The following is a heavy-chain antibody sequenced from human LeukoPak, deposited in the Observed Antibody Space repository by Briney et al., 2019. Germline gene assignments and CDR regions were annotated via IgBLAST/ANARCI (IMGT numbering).Heavy chain of an antibody. D-gene: IGHD6-19*01. CDR1: GGSISSYY. CDR2: MYYGGIT. V-gene: IGHV4-59*08. J-gene: IGHJ4*02. Sequence: SETLCLTCTVSGGSISSYYWSWFRQPPGKGLEWIGYMYYGGITNYNPSLKSRVTISVDTSKNQFSLKLSSVTAADTAVYYCARRVAVAGNYYFDYWGQGTLVTVSA. CDR3: ARRVAVAGNYYFDY.